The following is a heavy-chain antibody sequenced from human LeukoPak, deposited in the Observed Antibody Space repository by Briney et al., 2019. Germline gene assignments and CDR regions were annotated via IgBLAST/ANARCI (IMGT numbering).Heavy chain of an antibody. CDR2: IYYSGST. V-gene: IGHV4-59*01. CDR3: ARKNVGYRSGQLDY. J-gene: IGHJ4*02. D-gene: IGHD6-19*01. Sequence: SETLSLTCTVSGGSISSYYWSWIRQPPGKGLEWIGYIYYSGSTNYNPSLKSRVTISVDTSKNQFTLKLSSVTAADTAVYYCARKNVGYRSGQLDYWGQGTLVTVSS. CDR1: GGSISSYY.